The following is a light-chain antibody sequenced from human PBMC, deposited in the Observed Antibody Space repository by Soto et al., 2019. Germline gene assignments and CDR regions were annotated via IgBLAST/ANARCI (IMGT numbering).Light chain of an antibody. CDR2: AAS. CDR3: QKCVSIPYT. Sequence: DIQMTQSPSSLSAFIGDRVTITCRTSHNISSHLNWYHKKPGKAPNLLIYAASSLQSGVPSGFSGRGSGKDFTLTITSLQPDDFATYYCQKCVSIPYTVGQGTKLQI. V-gene: IGKV1-39*01. CDR1: HNISSH. J-gene: IGKJ2*01.